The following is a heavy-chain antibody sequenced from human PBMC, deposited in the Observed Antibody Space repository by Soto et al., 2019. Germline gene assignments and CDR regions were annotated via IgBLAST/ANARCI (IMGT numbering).Heavy chain of an antibody. J-gene: IGHJ5*02. CDR1: GDSITNSNYY. Sequence: PSETLSLTCTVFGDSITNSNYYWGWFRQTPGKGLEWIASIYYIGSTYYNPSLKSRVTISVDTSNNQFSLNLNSVTASDTAVYYCAGRNSLASVSLNFRELSNYKWIDPWGPGTLVTVSS. V-gene: IGHV4-39*01. D-gene: IGHD3-16*02. CDR2: IYYIGST. CDR3: AGRNSLASVSLNFRELSNYKWIDP.